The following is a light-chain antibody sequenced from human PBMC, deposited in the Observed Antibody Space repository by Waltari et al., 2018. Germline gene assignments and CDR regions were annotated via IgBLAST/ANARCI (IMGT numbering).Light chain of an antibody. V-gene: IGKV4-1*01. CDR3: QQYYGIPRT. Sequence: DIVMTQSPDSLAVSLGERATIHCKSSQSVLYSSNNKNYLAWYQQRPGQPPKLLIYWASTRESGVPDRFSGSGSGTDFTLTISSLLAEDVAVYYCQQYYGIPRTFGQGTKVEIK. J-gene: IGKJ1*01. CDR1: QSVLYSSNNKNY. CDR2: WAS.